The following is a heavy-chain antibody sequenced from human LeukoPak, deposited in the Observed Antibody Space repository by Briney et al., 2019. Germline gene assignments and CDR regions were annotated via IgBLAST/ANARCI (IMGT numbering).Heavy chain of an antibody. D-gene: IGHD1-26*01. J-gene: IGHJ4*02. CDR2: ISAYNGNT. Sequence: ASVTVSCKASGYTFTSYGISWVRQAPGQGLEWMGWISAYNGNTNYAQKLQGRVTMTTDTSTSTAYMELRSLRSDDTAVYYCARDFDVGSYSAYWGQGTLVTVSS. CDR3: ARDFDVGSYSAY. CDR1: GYTFTSYG. V-gene: IGHV1-18*01.